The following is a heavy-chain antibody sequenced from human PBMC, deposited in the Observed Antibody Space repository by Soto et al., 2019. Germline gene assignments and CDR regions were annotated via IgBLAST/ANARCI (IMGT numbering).Heavy chain of an antibody. CDR3: ARGAAETPGYYSDS. CDR1: GFTFSSHA. J-gene: IGHJ4*02. V-gene: IGHV3-23*01. D-gene: IGHD2-15*01. CDR2: IRGSGPAT. Sequence: EVQLLESGGGLVQPGGSMRLSCAASGFTFSSHAMSWVRQAPGKGLEWVSAIRGSGPATYYGDSVKGRFSISRDNSKNVLYLQMNSLRAEDTAVYYCARGAAETPGYYSDSWGQGTLVTVSS.